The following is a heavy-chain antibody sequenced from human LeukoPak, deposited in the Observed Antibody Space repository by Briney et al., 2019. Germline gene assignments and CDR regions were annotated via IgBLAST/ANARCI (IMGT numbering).Heavy chain of an antibody. D-gene: IGHD3-22*01. CDR2: INPNSGGT. CDR3: ARDPDYYDSSGPHWFDP. J-gene: IGHJ5*02. Sequence: ASVKVSCKASGYTFSDNYIHWVRQAPGQGLEWMGWINPNSGGTNYAQKFQGRVTMTRDTSISTAYMELSRLRSDDTAVYYCARDPDYYDSSGPHWFDPWGQGTLVTVSS. V-gene: IGHV1-2*02. CDR1: GYTFSDNY.